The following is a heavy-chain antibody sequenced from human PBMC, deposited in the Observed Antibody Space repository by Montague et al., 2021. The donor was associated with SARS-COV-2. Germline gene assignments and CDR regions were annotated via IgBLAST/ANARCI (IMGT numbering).Heavy chain of an antibody. D-gene: IGHD3-10*01. CDR1: GGSFSTYS. J-gene: IGHJ6*03. CDR3: ARLGDGVVPSPILGVGPYYSYYYMDV. V-gene: IGHV4-34*01. Sequence: SETLSLTCAVHGGSFSTYSWNWIRQPPGKGLEWIGEIHHGGSTNYNPSLKSRVTISADTSKNQFSLKLTSVAAADTAFYYCARLGDGVVPSPILGVGPYYSYYYMDVWGQGTTVTVSS. CDR2: IHHGGST.